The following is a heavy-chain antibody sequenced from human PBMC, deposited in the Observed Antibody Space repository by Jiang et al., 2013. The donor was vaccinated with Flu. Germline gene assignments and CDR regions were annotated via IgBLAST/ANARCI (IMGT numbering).Heavy chain of an antibody. CDR2: ISYDGSNK. Sequence: VQLLESGGGVVQPGRSLRLSCAASGFTFSSYAMHWVRQAPGKGLEWVTFISYDGSNKYYADSVKGRFTISRDNSKNTLYLQMNSLRAEDTAVYYCARGTGGVVTANDAFDIWGQGTMVTVSS. V-gene: IGHV3-30-3*01. CDR1: GFTFSSYA. D-gene: IGHD2-21*02. J-gene: IGHJ3*02. CDR3: ARGTGGVVTANDAFDI.